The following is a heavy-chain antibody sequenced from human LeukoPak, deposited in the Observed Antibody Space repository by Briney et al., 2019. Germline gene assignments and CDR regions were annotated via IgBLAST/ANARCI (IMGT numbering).Heavy chain of an antibody. Sequence: GGSLRLSCKGSGFTFSSFGMHWVRQAPGKGLEWVALIRFDGTDTYYADSVRGRFTISRDNSKSTLYLQMNSLRAEDTAVYYCAKDDIVVVPAALEYFQHWGQGTLVTVSS. CDR3: AKDDIVVVPAALEYFQH. CDR1: GFTFSSFG. D-gene: IGHD2-2*01. V-gene: IGHV3-30*02. CDR2: IRFDGTDT. J-gene: IGHJ1*01.